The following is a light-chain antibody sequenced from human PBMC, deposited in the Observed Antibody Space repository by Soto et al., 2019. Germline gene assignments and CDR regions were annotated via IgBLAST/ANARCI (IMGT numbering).Light chain of an antibody. Sequence: QSVLTQPASVSGSLGQSITISCSGTSSDIGGNNYVSWYQQYPGKAPKLLFYEVNIRPSGVSNRFSGSKSGNTASQTISGLQTEDEADYYCSSYTISNILRFGGGTKLTVL. CDR1: SSDIGGNNY. CDR2: EVN. CDR3: SSYTISNILR. J-gene: IGLJ3*02. V-gene: IGLV2-14*01.